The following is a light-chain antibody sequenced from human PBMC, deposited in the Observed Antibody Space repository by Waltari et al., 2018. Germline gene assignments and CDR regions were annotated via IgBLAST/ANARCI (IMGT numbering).Light chain of an antibody. CDR1: QSVSNNY. J-gene: IGKJ1*01. CDR2: GAS. Sequence: EIVLTQSPGTLSLSPGERATLSCRASQSVSNNYLAWYPQKPGQAPGLLIEGASSRATGIPDRFSGSGSGTDLTLTISRLEPEEFAVYYCQQYGNSPWTFGQGTKVEIK. V-gene: IGKV3-20*01. CDR3: QQYGNSPWT.